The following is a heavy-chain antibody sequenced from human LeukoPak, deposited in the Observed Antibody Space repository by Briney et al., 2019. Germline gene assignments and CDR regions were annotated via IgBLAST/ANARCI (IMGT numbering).Heavy chain of an antibody. CDR2: ISSSGSTI. V-gene: IGHV3-48*03. Sequence: GGSLRLSCAASGFTFSSYEMNWVRQAPGKGLEWVSYISSSGSTIYYADSVRGRFTISRDNAKNSLYLQMNSLRAEDTAVYYCASEGFTVTDGQFDYWGQGTLVTVSS. D-gene: IGHD4-17*01. J-gene: IGHJ4*02. CDR1: GFTFSSYE. CDR3: ASEGFTVTDGQFDY.